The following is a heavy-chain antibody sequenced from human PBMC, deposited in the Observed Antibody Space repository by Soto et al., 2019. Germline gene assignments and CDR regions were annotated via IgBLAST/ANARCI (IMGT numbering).Heavy chain of an antibody. V-gene: IGHV3-48*02. CDR3: ARETGLRSSGWSYYFDF. Sequence: EVQLVESGGGLVQPGGSLRLSCAASGFTLSSYSMHWVRQAPGKGLEWVSYISGSGGTIYYADSVKGRFTISRDNAKNSLSSQMNSLRDEDTAVDFCARETGLRSSGWSYYFDFWGQGTLVTVSS. D-gene: IGHD6-19*01. CDR1: GFTLSSYS. CDR2: ISGSGGTI. J-gene: IGHJ4*02.